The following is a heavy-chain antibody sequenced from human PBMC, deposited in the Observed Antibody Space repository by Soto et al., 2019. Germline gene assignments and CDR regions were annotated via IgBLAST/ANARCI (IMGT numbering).Heavy chain of an antibody. CDR2: ISSSSSPI. CDR1: GFIFSSYS. D-gene: IGHD2-15*01. V-gene: IGHV3-48*02. J-gene: IGHJ3*02. Sequence: EVQLVESGGGFVQSGGSLRLSCAASGFIFSSYSMNWVRQAPGKGLEWVSCISSSSSPIYYTDSVKGRFTISRDNDKNSLYLQMNSLRDEDTAVYYCARGRYSSAFDAFDIWGQGTVVTVSS. CDR3: ARGRYSSAFDAFDI.